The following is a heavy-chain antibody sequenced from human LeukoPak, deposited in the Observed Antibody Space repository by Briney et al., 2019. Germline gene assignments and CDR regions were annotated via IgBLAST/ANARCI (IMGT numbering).Heavy chain of an antibody. CDR2: ISYSGTP. J-gene: IGHJ4*01. CDR1: GASINTADYY. V-gene: IGHV4-30-4*08. D-gene: IGHD4-17*01. Sequence: SQTLSLTCNVSGASINTADYYWTWIRQPPGKGLEWIGYISYSGTPYYNPSLNSRVTISLGTSKNQFSLKLNSVTAADTAMYYCARDRYGDFGDYWGHGTLVTVSS. CDR3: ARDRYGDFGDY.